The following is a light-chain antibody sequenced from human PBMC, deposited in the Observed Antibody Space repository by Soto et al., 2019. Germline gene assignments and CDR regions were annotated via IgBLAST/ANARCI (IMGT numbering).Light chain of an antibody. CDR2: DAS. CDR3: HQRSKWPLT. J-gene: IGKJ4*01. CDR1: QSVSRY. V-gene: IGKV3-11*01. Sequence: ELVLTQSPGTLSLSPGGSATLSCRASQSVSRYLAWYQQKPGQALRLLIYDASKRATGIPARFSGSGSGTDFTLTISSLEPDDFAIYYCHQRSKWPLTFGGGTRLEIK.